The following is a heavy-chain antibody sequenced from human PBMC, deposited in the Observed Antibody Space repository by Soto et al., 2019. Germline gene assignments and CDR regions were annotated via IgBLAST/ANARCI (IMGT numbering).Heavy chain of an antibody. CDR3: AKDLCAYSSGSCYFGN. V-gene: IGHV3-48*03. J-gene: IGHJ4*02. Sequence: GGSLRLSCAASGFTFSSYEMNWVRQAPGKGLEWVSYISSSGSTIYYADSVKGRFTISRDNSKNTLYLQVNRLRAEDTAVYYCAKDLCAYSSGSCYFGNWGQGTLVTVSS. CDR1: GFTFSSYE. CDR2: ISSSGSTI. D-gene: IGHD6-19*01.